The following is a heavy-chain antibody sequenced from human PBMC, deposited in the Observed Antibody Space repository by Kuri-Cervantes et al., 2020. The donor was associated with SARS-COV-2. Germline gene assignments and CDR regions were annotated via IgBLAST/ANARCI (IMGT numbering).Heavy chain of an antibody. J-gene: IGHJ4*02. D-gene: IGHD5-18*01. V-gene: IGHV3-21*01. CDR1: GFTFSSYS. Sequence: GGSRRLSCAASGFTFSSYSMNWVRQAPGKWLEWVSSISSSSSYIYYADSGKGRFTISRNNAKNSLYLQMNSLRAEDTAVYYCARDLGEIQLQTPLADYWGQGTLVTVSS. CDR2: ISSSSSYI. CDR3: ARDLGEIQLQTPLADY.